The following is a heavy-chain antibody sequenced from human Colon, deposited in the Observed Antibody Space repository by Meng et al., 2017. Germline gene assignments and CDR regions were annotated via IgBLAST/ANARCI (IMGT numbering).Heavy chain of an antibody. CDR3: ARDHGYSYGLPLDY. J-gene: IGHJ4*02. CDR1: GDSVSSNTAA. V-gene: IGHV6-1*01. D-gene: IGHD5-18*01. CDR2: TYYRSKWYN. Sequence: QVQLQQSGPGLVKPSQTLSLTCVISGDSVSSNTAAWNWIRQSPSRGLEWLGRTYYRSKWYNEYAVSVKSRMTFNADTSKNQVSLQVNSVTPEDTAVYCCARDHGYSYGLPLDYWGQGILVTVSS.